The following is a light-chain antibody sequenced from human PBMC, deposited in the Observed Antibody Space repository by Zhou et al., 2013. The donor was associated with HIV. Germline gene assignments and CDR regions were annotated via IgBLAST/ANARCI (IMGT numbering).Light chain of an antibody. Sequence: DIVMTQSPLSLPVTPGEPASISCRSSQSLLHSNGYNYLDWYLQKPGQSPQLLIYLGSNRASGVPDRFSGSGSGTDFTLKISRVEAEDVGVYYCMESLQIPGVTFGPWDQSRISN. CDR2: LGS. J-gene: IGKJ3*01. CDR1: QSLLHSNGYNY. CDR3: MESLQIPGVT. V-gene: IGKV2-28*01.